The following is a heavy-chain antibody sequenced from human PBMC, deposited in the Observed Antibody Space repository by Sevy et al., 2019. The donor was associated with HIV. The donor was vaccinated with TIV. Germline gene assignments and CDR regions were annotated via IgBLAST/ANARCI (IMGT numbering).Heavy chain of an antibody. V-gene: IGHV3-21*01. CDR2: ISSSSSYI. D-gene: IGHD6-13*01. Sequence: RGSLRLSCAASGFTFSSYSMNWVRQAPGKGLEWVSSISSSSSYIYYADSVKCRFTISRDNAKNSLYLQMNSLRAEDTAVYYCARDPHSSSWPYYFDYWGQGTLVTVSS. CDR3: ARDPHSSSWPYYFDY. CDR1: GFTFSSYS. J-gene: IGHJ4*02.